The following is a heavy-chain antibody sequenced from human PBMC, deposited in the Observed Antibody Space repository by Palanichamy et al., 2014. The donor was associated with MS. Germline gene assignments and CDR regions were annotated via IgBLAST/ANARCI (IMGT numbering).Heavy chain of an antibody. CDR2: IYPDDSDT. V-gene: IGHV5-51*01. CDR3: GIDDGVNMIT. J-gene: IGHJ5*02. CDR1: GYKFPTSW. D-gene: IGHD3-16*01. Sequence: EVHLVQSGAEVKKPGESLKISCKDSGYKFPTSWIGWVRQLPGKGLEWMGIIYPDDSDTEYSPSFQGQVTMSADKSISTAYLQWSSLKASDTAMYYCGIDDGVNMITWGQGTLVTVSS.